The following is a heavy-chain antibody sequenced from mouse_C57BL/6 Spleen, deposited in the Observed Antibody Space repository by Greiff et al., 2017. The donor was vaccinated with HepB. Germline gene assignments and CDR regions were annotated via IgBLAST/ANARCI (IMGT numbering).Heavy chain of an antibody. CDR2: INSNGGST. CDR1: GFTFSSYG. J-gene: IGHJ2*01. V-gene: IGHV5-6-3*01. Sequence: VHLVESGGGLVQPGGSPKLSCAASGFTFSSYGMSWVRQTPDKRLELVATINSNGGSTYYPDSVKGRFTISRDNAKNTLYLQMSSLKSEDTAMYYCARMARTINWGQGTTLTVSS. CDR3: ARMARTIN.